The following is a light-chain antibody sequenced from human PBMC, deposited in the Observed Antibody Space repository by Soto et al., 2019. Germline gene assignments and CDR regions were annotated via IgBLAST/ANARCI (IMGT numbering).Light chain of an antibody. CDR1: SSDVGSYNY. V-gene: IGLV2-14*01. CDR3: AAWDDSLNGRV. J-gene: IGLJ3*02. CDR2: DDN. Sequence: QSALTQPASVSGSPGQSITISCTGTSSDVGSYNYVSWYQQHPGKAPKLMIYDDNQRPSGVPDRFSGSKSGTSASLAISGLQSEDEADYYCAAWDDSLNGRVFGGGTKLTVL.